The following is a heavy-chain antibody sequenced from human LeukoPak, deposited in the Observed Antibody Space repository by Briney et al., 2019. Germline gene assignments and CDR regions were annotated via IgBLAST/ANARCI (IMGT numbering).Heavy chain of an antibody. CDR1: GFTSSSYA. D-gene: IGHD3-9*01. Sequence: GGSLRLSCAASGFTSSSYAMSWVRQAPGKGLEWVSAISGSGGSTYYADSVKGRFTISRDNSKNTLYLQMNSLRAEDTAVYYCAKTVRLRYFDWLFPYFDYWGQGTLVTVSS. CDR2: ISGSGGST. V-gene: IGHV3-23*01. CDR3: AKTVRLRYFDWLFPYFDY. J-gene: IGHJ4*02.